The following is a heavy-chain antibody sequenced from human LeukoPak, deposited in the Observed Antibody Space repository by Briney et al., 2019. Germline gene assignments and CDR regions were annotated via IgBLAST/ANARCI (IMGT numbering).Heavy chain of an antibody. V-gene: IGHV3-48*01. CDR2: ITGSGEIS. D-gene: IGHD5-12*01. Sequence: GGSLRLSCAASGFTFSSYGISWLRQAPGKGREWVSHITGSGEISHYADSVQGRFTISRDNAKNSLYLQMNSLRAEDTAVYYCARENAVATGAFDYWGRGTLVTVSS. CDR1: GFTFSSYG. J-gene: IGHJ4*02. CDR3: ARENAVATGAFDY.